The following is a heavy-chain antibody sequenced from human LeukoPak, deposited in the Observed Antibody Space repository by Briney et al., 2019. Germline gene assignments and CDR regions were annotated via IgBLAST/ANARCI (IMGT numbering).Heavy chain of an antibody. J-gene: IGHJ6*02. CDR1: GFTFSSYA. V-gene: IGHV3-30-3*01. CDR2: ISYDGSNK. CDR3: ASPYSSGWYHGMDV. D-gene: IGHD6-19*01. Sequence: PGGSLRLSCAASGFTFSSYAMHWVRQAPGKGLEWVAVISYDGSNKYYADSVKGRFTISRDNSKNTLYLQMNSLRAEDTAVYYCASPYSSGWYHGMDVWGQGTTVTVSS.